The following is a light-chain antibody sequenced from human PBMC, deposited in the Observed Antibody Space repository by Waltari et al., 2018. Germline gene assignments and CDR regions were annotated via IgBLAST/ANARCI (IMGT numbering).Light chain of an antibody. J-gene: IGKJ5*01. V-gene: IGKV3-11*01. CDR2: AAS. Sequence: EILLTQSPATLSLSPGERVTLSCRASQSVGSYLAWYQQKPGQAPRPXIYAASNRSTGVPARFSGSGSGTDFTLTISSLKPEDFAVYYCHQRNNWPDIFGQGTRLEIK. CDR3: HQRNNWPDI. CDR1: QSVGSY.